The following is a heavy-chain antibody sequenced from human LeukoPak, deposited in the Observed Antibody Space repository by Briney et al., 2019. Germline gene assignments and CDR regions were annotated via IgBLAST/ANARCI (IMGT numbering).Heavy chain of an antibody. CDR2: IDTAGDT. Sequence: GGSLRLSCAASGFTFSNYDMHWVRQATGEGLEWVSAIDTAGDTYYPGSVKGRFTISREDAKNAFYLQMNSLRAGDTAVYYCAREASGSGYSGIDYWGRGILVTVSS. J-gene: IGHJ4*02. CDR1: GFTFSNYD. V-gene: IGHV3-13*04. CDR3: AREASGSGYSGIDY. D-gene: IGHD3-22*01.